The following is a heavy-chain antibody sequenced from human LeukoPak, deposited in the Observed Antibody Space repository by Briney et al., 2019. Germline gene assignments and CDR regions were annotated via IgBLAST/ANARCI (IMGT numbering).Heavy chain of an antibody. V-gene: IGHV4-39*01. CDR2: IYYTGST. CDR1: GGSISSYY. J-gene: IGHJ4*02. CDR3: ARPVDSYFDY. D-gene: IGHD3/OR15-3a*01. Sequence: SETLSLTCTVSGGSISSYYWGWIRQPPGKGLEWIGSIYYTGSTYYNPSLKSRVTISVDTSKNQFSLKLSSVTAADTAVYYCARPVDSYFDYWGQGTLVTVSS.